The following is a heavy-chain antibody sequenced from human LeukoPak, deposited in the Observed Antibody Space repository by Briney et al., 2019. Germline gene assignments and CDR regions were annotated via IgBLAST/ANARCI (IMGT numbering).Heavy chain of an antibody. Sequence: GGSLRLSCAASGFTFSSYAMSWVRQAPGKGLEWVSAISGSGGSTYYADSVKGRFTISRDNSKNTLYLQINSLRAEDTAIYYCARRGYSDSSGYDYWGQGTLVTVSS. CDR2: ISGSGGST. CDR3: ARRGYSDSSGYDY. V-gene: IGHV3-23*01. CDR1: GFTFSSYA. D-gene: IGHD3-22*01. J-gene: IGHJ4*02.